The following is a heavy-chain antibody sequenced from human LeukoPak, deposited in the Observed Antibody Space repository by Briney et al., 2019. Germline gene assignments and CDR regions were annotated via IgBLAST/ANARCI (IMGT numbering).Heavy chain of an antibody. V-gene: IGHV2-5*01. CDR3: AHRSVRETGQGFDY. CDR2: IYRNDDK. J-gene: IGHJ4*02. CDR1: GFSLSTSGVG. Sequence: KESGPTLVKPTQTLTLTCTFSGFSLSTSGVGVGWIRQPPGKALEWLALIYRNDDKRYSPSLKSRLTITKDTSKNQVVLTMTNMDPVDTATYYCAHRSVRETGQGFDYWGQGTLVTVSS. D-gene: IGHD1-14*01.